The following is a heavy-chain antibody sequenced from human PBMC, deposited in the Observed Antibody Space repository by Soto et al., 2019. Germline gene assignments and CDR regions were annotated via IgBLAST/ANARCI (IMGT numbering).Heavy chain of an antibody. CDR3: ARLGFGPNELSGYFDY. J-gene: IGHJ4*02. Sequence: PGGSLRLSCAASGFTFSSYAMHWVRQAPGKGLEWVAVISYDGSNKYYADSVKGRFTISRDNSKNTLYLQMNSLRAEDTAVYYCARLGFGPNELSGYFDYWGQGTLVTVSS. V-gene: IGHV3-30-3*01. CDR1: GFTFSSYA. D-gene: IGHD3-16*02. CDR2: ISYDGSNK.